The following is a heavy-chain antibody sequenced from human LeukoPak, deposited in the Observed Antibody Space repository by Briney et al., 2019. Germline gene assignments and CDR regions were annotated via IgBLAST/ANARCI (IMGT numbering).Heavy chain of an antibody. Sequence: SVKVSCKASGGTFSSYAISWVRQAPGQGLEWMGRIIPILGIANYAQKFQGRVTITADKSTSTAYMELSSLRSEDTAVYYCARETSSRFFDYWGQGTLLTVSS. V-gene: IGHV1-69*04. CDR3: ARETSSRFFDY. CDR2: IIPILGIA. CDR1: GGTFSSYA. J-gene: IGHJ4*02.